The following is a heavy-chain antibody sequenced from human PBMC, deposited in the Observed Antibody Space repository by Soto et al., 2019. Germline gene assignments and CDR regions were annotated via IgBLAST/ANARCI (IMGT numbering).Heavy chain of an antibody. J-gene: IGHJ4*02. V-gene: IGHV3-33*01. Sequence: GGSLRLSCTVSGFTFSRYGMHWVRRAPGKGLEWVAVIWYDGSKKYYADSVKGRFAISRDDSKNTLYLQMNSLRAEDTAVYSCARDLGTTNYYFDYWGQGTLVTVSS. CDR3: ARDLGTTNYYFDY. CDR2: IWYDGSKK. CDR1: GFTFSRYG. D-gene: IGHD3-16*01.